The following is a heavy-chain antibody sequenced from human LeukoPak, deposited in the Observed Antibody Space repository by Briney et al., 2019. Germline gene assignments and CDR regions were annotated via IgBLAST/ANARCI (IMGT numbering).Heavy chain of an antibody. D-gene: IGHD3-10*01. CDR3: AKGEYFRAFDI. V-gene: IGHV3-23*01. CDR1: GFTFSSYA. J-gene: IGHJ3*02. Sequence: PGGSLRLSCAASGFTFSSYAMIWVRQAQGQGLEWVSAISGSSGSTYYADSVKGRFTISRDNSKNTLYLQMNSLRAEDTAVYYCAKGEYFRAFDIWGQGTMVTVSS. CDR2: ISGSSGST.